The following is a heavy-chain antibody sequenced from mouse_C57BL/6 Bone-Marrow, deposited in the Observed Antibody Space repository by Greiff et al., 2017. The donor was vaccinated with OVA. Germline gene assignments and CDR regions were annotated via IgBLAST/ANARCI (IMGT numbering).Heavy chain of an antibody. D-gene: IGHD1-1*01. CDR1: GFNIKDDY. J-gene: IGHJ3*01. Sequence: VQLQQSGAELVRPGASVKLSCTASGFNIKDDYMHWVKQRPEQGLEWIGWIDPENGDTEYASKFQGKATITADTSSNTAYLQLSRLTSEDTAVYYCTDITTVVPFAYWGQGTLVTVSA. V-gene: IGHV14-4*01. CDR3: TDITTVVPFAY. CDR2: IDPENGDT.